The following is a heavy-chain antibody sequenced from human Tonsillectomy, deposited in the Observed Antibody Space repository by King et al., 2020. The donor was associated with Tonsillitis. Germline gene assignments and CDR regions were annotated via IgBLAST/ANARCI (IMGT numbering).Heavy chain of an antibody. Sequence: QVQLQESGPGLVKPSETLSLTCTVSGGSISSYYWSWIRQPPGKGLEWIGYIYYSGSTNYNPSLKSRVTISVDTSKNQFSLKLSSVTAADTAVYYCARDFFARKARPFDPWGQGTLVTVSS. CDR1: GGSISSYY. J-gene: IGHJ5*02. CDR2: IYYSGST. CDR3: ARDFFARKARPFDP. D-gene: IGHD2/OR15-2a*01. V-gene: IGHV4-59*01.